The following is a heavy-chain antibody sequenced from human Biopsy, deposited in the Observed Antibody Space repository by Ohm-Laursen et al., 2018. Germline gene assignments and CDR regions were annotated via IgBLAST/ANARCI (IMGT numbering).Heavy chain of an antibody. CDR3: ARDSGILNYGNFKYYHYYGMDV. V-gene: IGHV4-59*02. CDR2: IYYSVMT. Sequence: TLSLTCTVSGDSVTNYYWSWIRQPPGKGLEWIGHIYYSVMTNYNPSLQSRVSISVDTSRNQFSLTLCSVTAADTAVYYCARDSGILNYGNFKYYHYYGMDVWGQGTKVTVSS. J-gene: IGHJ6*02. CDR1: GDSVTNYY. D-gene: IGHD4-11*01.